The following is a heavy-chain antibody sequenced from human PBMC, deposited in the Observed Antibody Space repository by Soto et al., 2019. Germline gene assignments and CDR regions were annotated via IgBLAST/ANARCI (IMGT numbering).Heavy chain of an antibody. Sequence: PGGSLRLSCEDSGFIFSSYSMNWVRQAAGKGREWVSYISSSTSTIYYADSVKGRFTISRDNAKNSLYLQMNSLRDDDTAVYFSAIDWRARCAYSSDYYYFSGMDVWGQGTTVTVSS. V-gene: IGHV3-48*02. J-gene: IGHJ6*02. CDR2: ISSSTSTI. D-gene: IGHD3-16*01. CDR3: AIDWRARCAYSSDYYYFSGMDV. CDR1: GFIFSSYS.